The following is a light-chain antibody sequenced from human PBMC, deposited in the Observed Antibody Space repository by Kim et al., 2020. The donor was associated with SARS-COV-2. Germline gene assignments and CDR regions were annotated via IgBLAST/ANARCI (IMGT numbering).Light chain of an antibody. CDR3: GTWDTRLNIGV. J-gene: IGLJ2*01. V-gene: IGLV1-51*01. CDR2: GNN. CDR1: TSNIGNCY. Sequence: GHKDSICCPASTSNIGNCYVSWYQQLTGTDPKLHIYGNNKRPSGIPDRFSGSKAGTSATLGITGLQTGDEADYYCGTWDTRLNIGVFGGGTQLTVL.